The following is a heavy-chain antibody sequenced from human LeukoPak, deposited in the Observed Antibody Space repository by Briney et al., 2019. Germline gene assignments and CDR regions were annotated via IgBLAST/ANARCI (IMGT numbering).Heavy chain of an antibody. V-gene: IGHV5-51*01. J-gene: IGHJ3*02. Sequence: PGESLKISCKGSGYSFTSYWIGWVRQMPGKGLEWMGIIYPGDSDTRYSPSFQGQVTISADKSISTAYLQWSSLKASDTAMYYCASPISYCSSTSCSDAFDIWGQGTMVTVSS. CDR2: IYPGDSDT. CDR3: ASPISYCSSTSCSDAFDI. D-gene: IGHD2-2*01. CDR1: GYSFTSYW.